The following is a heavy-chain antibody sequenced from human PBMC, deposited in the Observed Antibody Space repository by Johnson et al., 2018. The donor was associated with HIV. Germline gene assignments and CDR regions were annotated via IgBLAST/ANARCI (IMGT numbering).Heavy chain of an antibody. CDR3: AILTDRISAFDI. Sequence: QVQLVESGGGLVKPGGSLRLSCVASRLTLSDSYMSWIRQAPGKGLEWVSYISGSGNAIYYADSVKGRFTISRDNAKNSLYLQMNSLRAEDTAVYYCAILTDRISAFDIWGQGTMVTVSS. CDR1: RLTLSDSY. V-gene: IGHV3-11*04. J-gene: IGHJ3*02. CDR2: ISGSGNAI. D-gene: IGHD1-14*01.